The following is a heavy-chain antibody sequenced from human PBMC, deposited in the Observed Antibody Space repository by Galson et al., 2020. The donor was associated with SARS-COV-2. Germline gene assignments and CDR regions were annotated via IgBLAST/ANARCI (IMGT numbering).Heavy chain of an antibody. CDR1: GFTFSSYG. D-gene: IGHD3-9*01. CDR2: IWYDGSNK. CDR3: ARGQTYDIPDDY. Sequence: GESLKISCAASGFTFSSYGMHWVRQAPGKGLEWVAVIWYDGSNKYYADSVKGRFTISRDNSKNTLYLQMNSLRAEDTAVYYCARGQTYDIPDDYWGQGSLVTVAS. J-gene: IGHJ4*02. V-gene: IGHV3-33*01.